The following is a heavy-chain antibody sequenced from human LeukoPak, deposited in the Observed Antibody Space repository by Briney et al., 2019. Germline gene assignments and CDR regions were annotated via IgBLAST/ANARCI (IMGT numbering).Heavy chain of an antibody. V-gene: IGHV1-69*06. J-gene: IGHJ6*02. Sequence: SVKVSCKASGGTFSSYAISWVRQAPGQGLEWMGGIIPTFGTANYAQKFQGSVTITADTSTSTVYMELSSLRSEETAIYYCARDQGLTAPPPYGLDVWGQGTTVIVSS. D-gene: IGHD5-18*01. CDR1: GGTFSSYA. CDR2: IIPTFGTA. CDR3: ARDQGLTAPPPYGLDV.